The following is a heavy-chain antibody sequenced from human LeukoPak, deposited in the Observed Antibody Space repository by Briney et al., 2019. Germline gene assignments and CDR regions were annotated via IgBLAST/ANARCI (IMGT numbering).Heavy chain of an antibody. J-gene: IGHJ4*02. V-gene: IGHV3-30-3*01. CDR2: ISYDGSNK. CDR1: GFTFSSYA. Sequence: GGSLRLSCAASGFTFSSYAMHWVRQAPGKGLEWVAVISYDGSNKYYADSVKGRFTISRDNSKSTLYLQMNSLRAEDTAVYYCARVLGCSSTSRYCNYFDYWGQGTLVTVSS. D-gene: IGHD2-2*01. CDR3: ARVLGCSSTSRYCNYFDY.